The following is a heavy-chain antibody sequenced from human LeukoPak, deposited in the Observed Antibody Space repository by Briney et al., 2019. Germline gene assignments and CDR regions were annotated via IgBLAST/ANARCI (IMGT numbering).Heavy chain of an antibody. J-gene: IGHJ4*02. CDR3: TTDHGGGGYDWYFDY. D-gene: IGHD5-12*01. V-gene: IGHV3-15*01. CDR1: GFTFSNAW. CDR2: IKSKTDGGTT. Sequence: PGGSLRLSCAASGFTFSNAWMSWVRQAPGKGLEWVGRIKSKTDGGTTDYAAPVKGRFTISRDDSKNTLYLQMNSLKTEDTAVYYCTTDHGGGGYDWYFDYWGQGTLVTVSS.